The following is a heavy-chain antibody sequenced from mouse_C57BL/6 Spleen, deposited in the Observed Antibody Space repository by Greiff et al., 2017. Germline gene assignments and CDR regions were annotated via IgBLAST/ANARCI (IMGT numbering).Heavy chain of an antibody. D-gene: IGHD2-4*01. Sequence: EESGPGLVKPSQSLSLTCSVTGYSITSGYYWNWIRQFPGNKLEWMGYISYDGSNNYNPSLKNRISITRDTSKNQFFLKLNSVTTEDTATYYCAVYYDYDWYFDVWGTGTTVTVSS. V-gene: IGHV3-6*01. CDR3: AVYYDYDWYFDV. CDR1: GYSITSGYY. J-gene: IGHJ1*03. CDR2: ISYDGSN.